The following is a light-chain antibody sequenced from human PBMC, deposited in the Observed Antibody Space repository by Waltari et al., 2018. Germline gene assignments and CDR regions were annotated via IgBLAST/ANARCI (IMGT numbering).Light chain of an antibody. CDR1: QSVSRAV. V-gene: IGKV3-20*01. J-gene: IGKJ1*01. Sequence: EMVLKQPPGSLSSSAGGSVTPSCRASQSVSRAVAWYQQKPGQAPRLLIFGASNRATGIPDRFSGSGSETDFSLTISRLEPEDFALYYCQHYVRLPATFGQGTKVEVK. CDR3: QHYVRLPAT. CDR2: GAS.